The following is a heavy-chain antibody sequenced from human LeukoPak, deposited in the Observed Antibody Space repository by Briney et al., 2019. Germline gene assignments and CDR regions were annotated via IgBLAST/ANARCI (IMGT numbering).Heavy chain of an antibody. CDR1: GFTFSSYG. CDR3: ARRTVTTAPHCDY. D-gene: IGHD4-17*01. V-gene: IGHV3-30*03. Sequence: PGGSLRLSCAASGFTFSSYGMHWVRQAPGKGLEWVAVISYDGSNKYYADSVKGRFTISRDNAKNSLYLQMNSLRAEDTAVYYCARRTVTTAPHCDYWGQGTLVAVSS. J-gene: IGHJ4*02. CDR2: ISYDGSNK.